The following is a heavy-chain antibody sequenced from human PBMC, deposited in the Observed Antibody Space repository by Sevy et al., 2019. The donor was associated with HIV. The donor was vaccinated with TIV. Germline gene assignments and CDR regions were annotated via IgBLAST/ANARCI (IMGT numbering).Heavy chain of an antibody. J-gene: IGHJ4*02. CDR1: GGSISSYF. V-gene: IGHV4-59*01. Sequence: SETLSLTCSVSGGSISSYFWTWVRQSPGKGLEWIGNIYFTGNTDYSPSLKSRVTLSLDTSKSQFSLTLKSVTAADTAIYFCARGSTTHPRVLDYWGQGTLVTVSS. D-gene: IGHD1-1*01. CDR3: ARGSTTHPRVLDY. CDR2: IYFTGNT.